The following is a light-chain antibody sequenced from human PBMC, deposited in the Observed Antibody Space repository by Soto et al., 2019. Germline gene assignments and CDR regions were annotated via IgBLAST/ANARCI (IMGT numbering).Light chain of an antibody. CDR1: QSTSNW. V-gene: IGKV1-5*03. J-gene: IGKJ5*01. CDR3: QQSYSTPIT. Sequence: DIQMTQSPSTLSASVGDRVTITCRASQSTSNWLAWYQQKPGKAPNLLIHKASHLESGVPSRFSGSGSGTEFTLTISSLQPEDFATYYCQQSYSTPITFGQGTRLEIK. CDR2: KAS.